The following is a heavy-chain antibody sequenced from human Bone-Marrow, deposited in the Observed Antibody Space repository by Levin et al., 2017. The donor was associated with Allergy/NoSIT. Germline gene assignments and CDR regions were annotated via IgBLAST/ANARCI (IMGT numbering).Heavy chain of an antibody. V-gene: IGHV4-59*01. CDR3: ARDYCSSTSCYPPVGWFDP. Sequence: SQTLSLTCTVSGGSISSYYWSWIRQPPGKGLEWIGYIYYSGSTNYNPSLKSRVTISVDTSKNQFSLKLSSVTAADTAVYYCARDYCSSTSCYPPVGWFDPWGQGTLVTVSS. D-gene: IGHD2-2*01. CDR2: IYYSGST. J-gene: IGHJ5*02. CDR1: GGSISSYY.